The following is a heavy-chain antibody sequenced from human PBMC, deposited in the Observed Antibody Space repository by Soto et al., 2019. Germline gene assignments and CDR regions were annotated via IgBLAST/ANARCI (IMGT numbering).Heavy chain of an antibody. D-gene: IGHD6-19*01. CDR3: ARGSVAGFDY. Sequence: SEALSLTCTVSGGSSSSYYWSWIRQPPGKGLEWIAYIYYSGSTNYNPSLKSRVTISVDTSKTQFSLKLSSVTAADTAVYYCARGSVAGFDYWGQGTLVTVSS. V-gene: IGHV4-59*01. J-gene: IGHJ4*02. CDR1: GGSSSSYY. CDR2: IYYSGST.